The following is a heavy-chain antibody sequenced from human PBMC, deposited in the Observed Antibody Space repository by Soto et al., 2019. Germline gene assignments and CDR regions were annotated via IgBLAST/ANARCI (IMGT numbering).Heavy chain of an antibody. V-gene: IGHV3-23*01. CDR1: GFTFGTNA. J-gene: IGHJ4*02. D-gene: IGHD6-6*01. CDR2: INYSGSDT. Sequence: EVQLLESGGGLVQSGGSLRLSCAASGFTFGTNAMNWVRQAPGKGLQWVSSINYSGSDTHYGDSVKGRFTISRDNSENTLHLQMNSLRAEVTAVYYFANRGSSFFVSWGQGTLVTVSS. CDR3: ANRGSSFFVS.